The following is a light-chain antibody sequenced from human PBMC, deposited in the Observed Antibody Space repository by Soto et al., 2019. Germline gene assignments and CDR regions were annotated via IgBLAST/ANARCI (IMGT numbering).Light chain of an antibody. CDR1: QGMSRY. J-gene: IGKJ1*01. CDR3: QQLNNFPRT. CDR2: GAS. Sequence: DIQLTQSPFFLSASVGDRVTITCRASQGMSRYLAWYQQRPWKAPKLLMYGASTLQSGVPSRFSGSASGTTFTLTINTLQPEDFATYYCQQLNNFPRTFGQGTKVE. V-gene: IGKV1-9*01.